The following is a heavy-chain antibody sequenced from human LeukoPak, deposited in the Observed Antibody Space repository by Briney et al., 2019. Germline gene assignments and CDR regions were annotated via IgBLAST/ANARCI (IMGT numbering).Heavy chain of an antibody. J-gene: IGHJ5*02. Sequence: SETLSLTCAVSGGSISSSNWWSWVRQSPGKGLEWIGEIYHSGSTNYNPSLKSRVTISVDTSKNQFSLKLSSVTAADTAVYYCARGALGITRWFDPWGQGTLVTVSS. CDR2: IYHSGST. D-gene: IGHD7-27*01. V-gene: IGHV4-4*02. CDR1: GGSISSSNW. CDR3: ARGALGITRWFDP.